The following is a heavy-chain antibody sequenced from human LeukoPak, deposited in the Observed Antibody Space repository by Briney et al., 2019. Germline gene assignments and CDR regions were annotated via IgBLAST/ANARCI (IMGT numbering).Heavy chain of an antibody. Sequence: GGSLRLSCAASGFTFSSYGMHWIRQAPGKGLEWVAVIWFDGSIKYYADSVKGRFTISRDNSRNTLFLQMNSLRAEDTALYYCAKTSSSSWLIHFDYWGQGTLVIVSS. J-gene: IGHJ4*02. V-gene: IGHV3-33*06. CDR2: IWFDGSIK. D-gene: IGHD6-13*01. CDR3: AKTSSSSWLIHFDY. CDR1: GFTFSSYG.